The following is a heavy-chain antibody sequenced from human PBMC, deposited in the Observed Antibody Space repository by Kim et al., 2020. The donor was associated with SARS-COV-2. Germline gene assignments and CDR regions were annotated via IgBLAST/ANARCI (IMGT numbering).Heavy chain of an antibody. CDR3: ARSTSLLLWFGDHRVDYYYYYGMDV. CDR1: GGSISSYY. CDR2: IYYSGST. V-gene: IGHV4-59*08. J-gene: IGHJ6*02. Sequence: SETLSLTCTVSGGSISSYYWSWIRQPPGKGLEWIGYIYYSGSTNYNPSLKSRVTISVDTSKNQFSLKLSSVTAADTAVYYCARSTSLLLWFGDHRVDYYYYYGMDVWGQGTTVTVSS. D-gene: IGHD3-10*01.